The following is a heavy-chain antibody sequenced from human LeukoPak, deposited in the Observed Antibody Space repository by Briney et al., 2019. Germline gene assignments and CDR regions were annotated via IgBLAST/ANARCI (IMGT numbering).Heavy chain of an antibody. D-gene: IGHD2-8*01. V-gene: IGHV5-51*01. CDR2: IYPVDSDT. CDR3: ARGLDCTNGVCYYKP. CDR1: GYSFTSYW. J-gene: IGHJ5*02. Sequence: GESLKISCKGSGYSFTSYWIGWVRQMPGKGLEWMGTIYPVDSDTRYSPPFQGQVTISADKSISTAYLQWSSLKASDTAMYYCARGLDCTNGVCYYKPWGQGTLVTVSS.